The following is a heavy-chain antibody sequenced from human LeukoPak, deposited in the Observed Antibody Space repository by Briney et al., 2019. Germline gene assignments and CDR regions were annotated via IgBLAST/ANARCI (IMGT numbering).Heavy chain of an antibody. CDR3: ARWGQKFDP. CDR2: IYYSGST. D-gene: IGHD3-16*01. V-gene: IGHV4-59*01. CDR1: GGSINSYY. Sequence: PSETLSLTCTVSGGSINSYYWSWIRQPPGKGLEWIGYIYYSGSTNYNPSLKSRVTISVDTSKNQFSLKLSSVTAADTAVYYCARWGQKFDPWGQGTLVTVSS. J-gene: IGHJ5*02.